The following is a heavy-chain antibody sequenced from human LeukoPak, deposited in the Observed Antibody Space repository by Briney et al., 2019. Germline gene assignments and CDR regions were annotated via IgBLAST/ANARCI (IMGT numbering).Heavy chain of an antibody. V-gene: IGHV4-39*07. D-gene: IGHD6-19*01. CDR1: GGSISSSSYY. Sequence: SETLSLTCTVSGGSISSSSYYWGWIRQPPGKGLEWIGSIYYSGSTYYNPSLKSRVTISVDTSKNQFSLKLSSVTAADTAVYYCARISGWYIYWGQGTLVTVSS. J-gene: IGHJ4*02. CDR3: ARISGWYIY. CDR2: IYYSGST.